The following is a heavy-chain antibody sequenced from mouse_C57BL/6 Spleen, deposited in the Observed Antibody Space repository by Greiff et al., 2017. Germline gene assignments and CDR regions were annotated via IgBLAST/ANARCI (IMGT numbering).Heavy chain of an antibody. Sequence: QVQLQQSGAELVRPGASVTLSCKASGYTFTDYEMHWVKQTPVHGLEWIGAIDPETGGTAYNQKFKGKAILTADKSSSTAYMELRSLTSEDSAVYYCTRGDYYGSSYMDYWGQGTSVTVSS. CDR1: GYTFTDYE. CDR2: IDPETGGT. D-gene: IGHD1-1*01. V-gene: IGHV1-15*01. J-gene: IGHJ4*01. CDR3: TRGDYYGSSYMDY.